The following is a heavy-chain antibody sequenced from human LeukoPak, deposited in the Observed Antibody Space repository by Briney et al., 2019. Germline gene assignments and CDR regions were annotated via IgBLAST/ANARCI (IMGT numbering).Heavy chain of an antibody. CDR2: ISSSGSTI. CDR3: ARDLREVVRDV. V-gene: IGHV3-48*03. D-gene: IGHD2-15*01. Sequence: PGGSLRLSCAASGFTFSSYEMNWVRQAPGKGLEWVSYISSSGSTIYYADSVKGRFTISRDNAKNSLSLQMNSLRAEDTAVYYCARDLREVVRDVWGQGTLVTVSS. CDR1: GFTFSSYE. J-gene: IGHJ4*02.